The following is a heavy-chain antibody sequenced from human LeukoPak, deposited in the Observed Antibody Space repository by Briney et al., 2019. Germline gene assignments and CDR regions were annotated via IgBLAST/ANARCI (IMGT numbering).Heavy chain of an antibody. J-gene: IGHJ4*02. CDR2: ISKNSDDI. V-gene: IGHV3-21*05. CDR3: ARVRPGYYCDY. CDR1: EFTFSIYS. Sequence: GGSLRLSCVASEFTFSIYSMTWVRQAPGKGLEWVSYISKNSDDIYNADSVRGRFTISRDNAKNSLYLQMNSLRAEDTAVYYCARVRPGYYCDYWGQGSLVTVSS.